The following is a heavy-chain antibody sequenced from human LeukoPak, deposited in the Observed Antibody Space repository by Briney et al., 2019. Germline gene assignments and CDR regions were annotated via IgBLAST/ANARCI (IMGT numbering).Heavy chain of an antibody. CDR3: AKDPNYYGSGSYNWFDP. J-gene: IGHJ5*02. V-gene: IGHV3-23*01. CDR2: ISGSGGST. CDR1: GFTFSSYA. Sequence: GGSLRLSCAASGFTFSSYAMSWVRQAPGKGLEWVSAISGSGGSTYYADPVKGRFTMSRDNSKNTLYLQMNSLRAEDTAVYYCAKDPNYYGSGSYNWFDPWGPGTLVTVSS. D-gene: IGHD3-10*01.